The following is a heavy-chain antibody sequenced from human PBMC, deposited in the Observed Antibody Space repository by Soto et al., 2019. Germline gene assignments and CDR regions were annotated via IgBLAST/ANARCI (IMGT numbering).Heavy chain of an antibody. Sequence: PGGSLRLSCAASGFTFSDHYMFWFRQAPGKGLEWLSYIGTTGSIIYYAESVQGRFTISRDNAKNLLFLQMNSLRAEDTAVYYCGMADYYYMDVWGNGTTVTVSS. CDR3: GMADYYYMDV. V-gene: IGHV3-11*01. CDR2: IGTTGSII. CDR1: GFTFSDHY. J-gene: IGHJ6*03.